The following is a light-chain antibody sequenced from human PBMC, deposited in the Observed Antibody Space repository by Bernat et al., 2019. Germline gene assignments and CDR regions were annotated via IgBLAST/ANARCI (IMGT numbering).Light chain of an antibody. CDR1: QSVSSY. CDR2: DTS. CDR3: QQRSDWPPIT. J-gene: IGKJ5*01. V-gene: IGKV3-11*01. Sequence: EIVLTQSPVTLSLSSGEGATLSCRASQSVSSYLAWYQQKPGQAPRLLIYDTSNRATGIPARFSGSGSGTDFTLTISSLEPEDFALYYCQQRSDWPPITFGQGTRLEIK.